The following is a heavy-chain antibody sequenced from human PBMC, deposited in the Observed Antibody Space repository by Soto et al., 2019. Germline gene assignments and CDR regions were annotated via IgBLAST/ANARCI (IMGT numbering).Heavy chain of an antibody. J-gene: IGHJ5*02. CDR1: GGSISSSSYY. CDR2: IYYSGST. Sequence: QLQLQESGPGLVKPSETLSLTCTVSGGSISSSSYYWGWIRQPPGKGLEWIGSIYYSGSTYYNPSLKSRVTISADTSKNQSSLKLSALTAADAAVYYSARLLGAYIVVVPAAMNWFDPWGQGTLINVSS. CDR3: ARLLGAYIVVVPAAMNWFDP. V-gene: IGHV4-39*01. D-gene: IGHD2-2*01.